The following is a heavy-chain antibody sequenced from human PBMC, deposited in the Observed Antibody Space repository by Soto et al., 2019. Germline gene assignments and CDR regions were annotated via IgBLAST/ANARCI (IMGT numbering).Heavy chain of an antibody. CDR2: ISGSGGST. CDR3: ANHHTPAAGTSNYFDY. Sequence: EVQLLESGGGLVQPGGSLRLSCAASGFTFSSYAMSWVRQAPGKGLEWVSAISGSGGSTYYADSVKGRFTISRDNSKNTLYLQMNSLRAEDTAVYYCANHHTPAAGTSNYFDYWGQGTLVTVSS. CDR1: GFTFSSYA. V-gene: IGHV3-23*01. D-gene: IGHD6-13*01. J-gene: IGHJ4*02.